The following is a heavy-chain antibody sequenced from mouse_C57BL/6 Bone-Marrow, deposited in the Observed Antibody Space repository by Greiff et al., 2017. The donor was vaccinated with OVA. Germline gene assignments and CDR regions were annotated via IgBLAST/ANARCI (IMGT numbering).Heavy chain of an antibody. V-gene: IGHV1-63*01. J-gene: IGHJ1*03. CDR2: IYPGGGYT. D-gene: IGHD1-1*01. CDR1: GYTFTNYW. CDR3: ARVTTDDWYFDV. Sequence: QVQLQQSGAELVRPGTSVKMSCKASGYTFTNYWIGWAKQRPGHGLEWIGDIYPGGGYTNYNETFKGKATLTADKSSSTAYMQFSRLTSEDSAIYYGARVTTDDWYFDVWGTGTTVTVSS.